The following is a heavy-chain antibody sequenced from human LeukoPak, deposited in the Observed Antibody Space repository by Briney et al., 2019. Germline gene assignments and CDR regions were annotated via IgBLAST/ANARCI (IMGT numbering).Heavy chain of an antibody. Sequence: GGSLRLSCAAAGFTFSSYAMSWGRQAPGKGLEWGSGISGSGGSTFYADSVKGRVTISRDNSKNTMYLQMNSLRAEDTAVYYCAKSTARGEGSGGSNYWGQGPLVTVSS. CDR2: ISGSGGST. J-gene: IGHJ4*02. V-gene: IGHV3-23*01. CDR3: AKSTARGEGSGGSNY. CDR1: GFTFSSYA. D-gene: IGHD2-15*01.